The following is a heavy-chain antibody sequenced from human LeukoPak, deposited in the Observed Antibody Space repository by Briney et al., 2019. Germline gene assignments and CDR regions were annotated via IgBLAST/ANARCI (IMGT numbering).Heavy chain of an antibody. CDR1: GYTFPSYG. CDR2: ISASNGNT. V-gene: IGHV1-18*04. CDR3: ARVSGGDIVVVVAATLENWFDP. Sequence: ASVKVSCKASGYTFPSYGISWVRQAPGQGLDWMECISASNGNTNYAQKLQGRVTMTTDTSTSTAYMELRSLRSDDTAVYYCARVSGGDIVVVVAATLENWFDPWGQGTLVTVSS. J-gene: IGHJ5*02. D-gene: IGHD2-15*01.